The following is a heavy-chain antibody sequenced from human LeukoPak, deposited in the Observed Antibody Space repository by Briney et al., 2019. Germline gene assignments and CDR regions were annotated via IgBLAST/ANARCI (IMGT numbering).Heavy chain of an antibody. CDR2: INPNSGGT. Sequence: ASVKVSWKASGYTFTDYHLHWVRQAPGQGLEWMGWINPNSGGTNYAQKFQGRVTMTRDTSINTAYIELNRLRSDDTAVYYCARGYCTGGSCSGAWFDPWGQGTLVTVSS. V-gene: IGHV1-2*02. D-gene: IGHD2-15*01. CDR3: ARGYCTGGSCSGAWFDP. CDR1: GYTFTDYH. J-gene: IGHJ5*02.